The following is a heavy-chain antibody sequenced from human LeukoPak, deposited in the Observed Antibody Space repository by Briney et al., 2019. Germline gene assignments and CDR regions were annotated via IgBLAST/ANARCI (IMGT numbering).Heavy chain of an antibody. V-gene: IGHV1-2*02. J-gene: IGHJ6*03. D-gene: IGHD5-18*01. CDR2: INPNSGGT. Sequence: ASVKVSCKASGYTFTGYYMHWVRQAPGQGLEWMGWINPNSGGTNYAQKFQGRVTMTRDTSISTAYMELSRLRSDDTAVYYCASSPDSSGPYYYYYYTDVWGKGTTVTVSS. CDR3: ASSPDSSGPYYYYYYTDV. CDR1: GYTFTGYY.